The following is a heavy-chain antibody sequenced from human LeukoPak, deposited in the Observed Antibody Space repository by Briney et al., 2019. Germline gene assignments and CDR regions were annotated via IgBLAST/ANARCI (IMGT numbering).Heavy chain of an antibody. D-gene: IGHD3-10*01. Sequence: SETLSLTCTVSGGSISSYYWSWMRQPPGKGLEWIGYIYYSGSTNYNPSLKSRVTISVDTSKNQFSLKLSSVTAADTPVYYCARERYGSGSSFDYWRQGTLVTVSS. V-gene: IGHV4-59*01. CDR1: GGSISSYY. CDR2: IYYSGST. CDR3: ARERYGSGSSFDY. J-gene: IGHJ4*02.